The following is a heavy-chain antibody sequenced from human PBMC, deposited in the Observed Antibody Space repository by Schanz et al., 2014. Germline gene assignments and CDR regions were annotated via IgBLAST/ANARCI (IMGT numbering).Heavy chain of an antibody. CDR2: IYSGIGA. J-gene: IGHJ4*02. V-gene: IGHV3-66*01. D-gene: IGHD3-22*01. Sequence: EVQLVESGGGVVQPGRSLRLSCAAYGFTVSSNHMSWVRQAPGKGLEWVSVIYSGIGAYYADSVKDRFTVSRDNSKNTVYLQMNRLRAEDTAVYYCARVHHYDPSGWGYFDYWGQGALXTVSS. CDR1: GFTVSSNH. CDR3: ARVHHYDPSGWGYFDY.